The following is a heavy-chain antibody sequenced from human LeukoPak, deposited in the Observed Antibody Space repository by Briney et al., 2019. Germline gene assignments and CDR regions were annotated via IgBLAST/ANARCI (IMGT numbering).Heavy chain of an antibody. Sequence: GGSLRLSCAASGFTFSTYEMNWVRQAPGKGLEWVSYISSTGETIYYADSVKGRFAISRDNAKKSLYLQMNSLRAEDTAVYYCARGYYPSYGHWGQGSLVTVSS. J-gene: IGHJ4*02. D-gene: IGHD3-16*01. CDR3: ARGYYPSYGH. CDR1: GFTFSTYE. V-gene: IGHV3-48*03. CDR2: ISSTGETI.